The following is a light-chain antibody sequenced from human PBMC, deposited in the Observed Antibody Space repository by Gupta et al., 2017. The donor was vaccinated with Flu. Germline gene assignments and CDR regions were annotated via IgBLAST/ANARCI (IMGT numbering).Light chain of an antibody. V-gene: IGLV1-44*01. J-gene: IGLJ1*01. CDR3: AAWDDTLEGRGV. CDR1: SSNIGTNV. Sequence: QSVLTQPPSVSGTPGQRVPIYCTGSSSNIGTNVVNWYQQFPGAAPKLLIYSNNQRPSGVPDRFSCAKSGTSASLAISGLQSEDEAVYYCAAWDDTLEGRGVFGTGTRVTVL. CDR2: SNN.